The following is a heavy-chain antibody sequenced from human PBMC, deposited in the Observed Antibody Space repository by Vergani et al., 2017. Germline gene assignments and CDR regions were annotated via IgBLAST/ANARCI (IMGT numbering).Heavy chain of an antibody. Sequence: QITLKESGPTLVKPTQTLTLTCTFSGFSLSTSGVGLGWIRQPPGKAMEWLALIYWDDDKRYSPSLKSRLTITKDTSKNQVVLTMTNMDPVDTATYYCAHSSGISSGSNYFDYWGQGTLVTVSS. CDR1: GFSLSTSGVG. J-gene: IGHJ4*02. V-gene: IGHV2-5*02. CDR3: AHSSGISSGSNYFDY. D-gene: IGHD3-10*01. CDR2: IYWDDDK.